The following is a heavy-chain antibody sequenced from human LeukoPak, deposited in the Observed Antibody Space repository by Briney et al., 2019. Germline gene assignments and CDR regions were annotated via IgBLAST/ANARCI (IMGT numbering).Heavy chain of an antibody. CDR2: ISGSGGST. J-gene: IGHJ4*02. CDR1: GFTFSSYA. CDR3: AKDLGYYYDSSGYYHWDY. V-gene: IGHV3-23*01. D-gene: IGHD3-22*01. Sequence: GGSLRLSCAASGFTFSSYAMSWVRQAPGKGLEWVSAISGSGGSTYYADSVKGRFTISRDNSKNTLYLQMNSLRAEDTAVYYCAKDLGYYYDSSGYYHWDYWGQGTLVTVSS.